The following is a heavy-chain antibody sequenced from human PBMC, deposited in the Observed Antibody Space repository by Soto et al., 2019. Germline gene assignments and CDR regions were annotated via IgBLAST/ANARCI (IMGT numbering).Heavy chain of an antibody. CDR3: ARGWSGSFDY. Sequence: GGSLRLSCAASGFTFSSYAMSWVSKAQGKGLEWVSNISQNGGEKYYADSVKGRFTISRDNAKNSLFLQMNSLRGEDTAVYYCARGWSGSFDYWGQGTVVTVSS. V-gene: IGHV3-7*03. CDR1: GFTFSSYA. CDR2: ISQNGGEK. J-gene: IGHJ4*02. D-gene: IGHD3-3*01.